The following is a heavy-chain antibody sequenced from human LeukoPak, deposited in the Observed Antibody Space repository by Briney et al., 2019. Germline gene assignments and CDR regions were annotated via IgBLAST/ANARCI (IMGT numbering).Heavy chain of an antibody. CDR3: ARGLTVAWYFDL. D-gene: IGHD6-19*01. CDR1: GFTFSRHW. V-gene: IGHV3-7*04. Sequence: GGSLRLSCAASGFTFSRHWMSWVRQAPGKGLEWVANIKQDGSEKDYVDSVKGRFTISRDNAKNSLYLQMNSLAAEDTAAYYCARGLTVAWYFDLWGRGTLVTVSS. J-gene: IGHJ2*01. CDR2: IKQDGSEK.